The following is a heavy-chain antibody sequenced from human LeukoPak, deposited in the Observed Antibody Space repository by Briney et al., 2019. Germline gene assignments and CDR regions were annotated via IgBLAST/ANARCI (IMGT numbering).Heavy chain of an antibody. CDR3: TRTVTYYYDSSGTMDYYYYMDV. Sequence: GGSLRLSCAASGFTFNGSAMHWVRQASGKGPEWVGRIRSKTNSYATAYAASVKGRFTISRDDSKSTAYLQMNSLKTEDTAVYYCTRTVTYYYDSSGTMDYYYYMDVWGKGTTVTVSS. D-gene: IGHD3-22*01. J-gene: IGHJ6*03. V-gene: IGHV3-73*01. CDR2: IRSKTNSYAT. CDR1: GFTFNGSA.